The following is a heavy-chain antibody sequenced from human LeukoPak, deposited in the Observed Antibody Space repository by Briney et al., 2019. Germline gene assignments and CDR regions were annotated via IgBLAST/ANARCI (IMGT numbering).Heavy chain of an antibody. V-gene: IGHV3-23*01. CDR2: ISGSGGST. J-gene: IGHJ5*02. Sequence: AGGSLRLSCAASGFTFSSYAMSWVRQAPGKGLEWVSAISGSGGSTYYADSVKGRFTISRDNSKNTLYLQMNSLRAEDTAVYYCARGEFQFWQQLVNSWFDPWGQGTLVTVSS. D-gene: IGHD6-13*01. CDR3: ARGEFQFWQQLVNSWFDP. CDR1: GFTFSSYA.